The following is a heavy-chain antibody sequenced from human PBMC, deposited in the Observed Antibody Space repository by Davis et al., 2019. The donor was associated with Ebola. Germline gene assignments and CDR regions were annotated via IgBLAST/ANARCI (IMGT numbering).Heavy chain of an antibody. CDR3: ARDPKYSSRFDY. D-gene: IGHD6-6*01. J-gene: IGHJ4*02. Sequence: PSETLSLTCTVYGGSLSGYYWSWIRQSPGKGLERIGEINHSGSTNYNPSLMSRVTISLDTSKNQFSLKLSSVTAADTAVYYCARDPKYSSRFDYWGQGTLVTVSS. CDR2: INHSGST. V-gene: IGHV4-34*01. CDR1: GGSLSGYY.